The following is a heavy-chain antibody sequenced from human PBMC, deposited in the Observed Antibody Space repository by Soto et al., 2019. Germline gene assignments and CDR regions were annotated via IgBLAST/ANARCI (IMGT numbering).Heavy chain of an antibody. CDR1: GGSFSNFG. D-gene: IGHD5-12*01. V-gene: IGHV1-69*13. Sequence: SVQVSCKASGGSFSNFGLSWVLQAPGQGRELMGGIVPVVGRPNYAQRFRGRLTITADESTSTGYMELISLRSDHTAVYYCAREGSGYYFWGQGTQVTVSS. CDR3: AREGSGYYF. J-gene: IGHJ4*02. CDR2: IVPVVGRP.